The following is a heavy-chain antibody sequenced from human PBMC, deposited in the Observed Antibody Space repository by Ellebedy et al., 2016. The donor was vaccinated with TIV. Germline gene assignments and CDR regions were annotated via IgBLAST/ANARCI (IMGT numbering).Heavy chain of an antibody. J-gene: IGHJ6*02. CDR2: IPHDGSYE. CDR3: VKDSRPCITGNYGMDV. Sequence: GESLKISCAASGFTFSTYGMHWVRQAPGKGLEWVAVIPHDGSYEYYADSVKGRFAISRDNSKNTVYLQMNSLRAADTAVYYCVKDSRPCITGNYGMDVWGQGTTVTISS. V-gene: IGHV3-30*18. CDR1: GFTFSTYG. D-gene: IGHD1-20*01.